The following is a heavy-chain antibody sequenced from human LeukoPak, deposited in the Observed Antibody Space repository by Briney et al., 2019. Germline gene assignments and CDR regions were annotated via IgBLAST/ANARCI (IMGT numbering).Heavy chain of an antibody. CDR3: AKSRMLTGNNWFDP. CDR1: GYTFTSYG. D-gene: IGHD3-9*01. J-gene: IGHJ5*02. CDR2: ISAYNGNT. Sequence: VASVKVSCKASGYTFTSYGISWVRQAPGQGLEWMGWISAYNGNTNYAQKLQGRVTMTTDTSTSTAYMELRSLRSDDTAVYYCAKSRMLTGNNWFDPWGQGTLVTVSS. V-gene: IGHV1-18*01.